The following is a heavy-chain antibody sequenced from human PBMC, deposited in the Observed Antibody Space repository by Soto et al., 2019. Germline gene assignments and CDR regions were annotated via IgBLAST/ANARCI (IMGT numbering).Heavy chain of an antibody. J-gene: IGHJ4*02. CDR3: ARDKITGLFDY. D-gene: IGHD2-8*02. CDR1: GGSFSGYY. Sequence: QVQLQQWGAGLLKPSETLSLTCAVYGGSFSGYYWTWIRQPPGTGLVWIGEINHSGSTKYNPPFKSRVTISVDTSKNQFSLKLTSVNAADTAVYYCARDKITGLFDYWGQGTLVTVSS. CDR2: INHSGST. V-gene: IGHV4-34*01.